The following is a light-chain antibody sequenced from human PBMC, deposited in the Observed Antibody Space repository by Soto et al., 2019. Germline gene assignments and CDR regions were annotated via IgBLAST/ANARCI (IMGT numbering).Light chain of an antibody. V-gene: IGLV2-11*01. Sequence: QSALTQPRSVSGSPGQSVTISCTETSSDVGRYNYVSWYQQHPGKAPKLIIYDVTKRPSGVPDRFSGSKSGNTASLTISGLQAEDEVDYYCCSYAGGYIFVFGTGTRAPS. CDR1: SSDVGRYNY. J-gene: IGLJ1*01. CDR2: DVT. CDR3: CSYAGGYIFV.